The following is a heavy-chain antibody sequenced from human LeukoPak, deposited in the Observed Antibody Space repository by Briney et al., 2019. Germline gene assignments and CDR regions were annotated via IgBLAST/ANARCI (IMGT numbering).Heavy chain of an antibody. V-gene: IGHV4-39*07. CDR1: GGSISSSSYY. CDR3: ARGALTGRSYNWFDP. J-gene: IGHJ5*02. Sequence: SETLSLTCTVSGGSISSSSYYWGWIRQPPGKGLEWIGSIYYSGSTYYNPSLKSRVTISVDTSKNQFSLKLSSVTAADTAVYYCARGALTGRSYNWFDPWGQGTLVTVSS. CDR2: IYYSGST.